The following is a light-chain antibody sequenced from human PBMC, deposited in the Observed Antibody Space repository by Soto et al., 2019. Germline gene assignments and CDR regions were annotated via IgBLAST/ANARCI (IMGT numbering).Light chain of an antibody. J-gene: IGLJ1*01. CDR1: SSDVGGYDY. Sequence: QSALTQPASVSGSPGQSITISCTGTSSDVGGYDYVSWYQQHPGQAPRLMIYEVNKRPSGVPDRFSGSKSGDTASLTVSGLQAEDEADYYCYSYAGSHNVFGTGTKLTVL. V-gene: IGLV2-8*01. CDR3: YSYAGSHNV. CDR2: EVN.